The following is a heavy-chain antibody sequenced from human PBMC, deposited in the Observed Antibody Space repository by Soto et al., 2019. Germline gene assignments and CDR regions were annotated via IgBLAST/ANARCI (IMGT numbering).Heavy chain of an antibody. D-gene: IGHD2-2*01. CDR3: AKPLGKTYCSSTNCYHYYYYGMDV. V-gene: IGHV3-30*18. CDR1: GFTFSDYG. Sequence: PGGSLRLSCAASGFTFSDYGMHWVRQAPGKGLEWVALTSYDGSSKYYADSVKGRFTISRDNSKNTLYLQMNSLRVEDTAVYYCAKPLGKTYCSSTNCYHYYYYGMDVWGQGTTVTVS. J-gene: IGHJ6*02. CDR2: TSYDGSSK.